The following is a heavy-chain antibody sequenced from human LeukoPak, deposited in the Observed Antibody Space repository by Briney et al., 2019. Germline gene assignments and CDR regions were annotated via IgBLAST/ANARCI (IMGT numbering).Heavy chain of an antibody. D-gene: IGHD1-14*01. V-gene: IGHV7-4-1*02. CDR3: VRDQPTSGSFLDY. CDR2: INTNTGTP. Sequence: ASVKVSCKASGYTFTSYALNWMRQAPGQGLEWMGWINTNTGTPTYAQGFTGRFVFSLDTSVSTAYLQISSLKAEDTAVYYCVRDQPTSGSFLDYWGQGTLVTVSS. J-gene: IGHJ4*02. CDR1: GYTFTSYA.